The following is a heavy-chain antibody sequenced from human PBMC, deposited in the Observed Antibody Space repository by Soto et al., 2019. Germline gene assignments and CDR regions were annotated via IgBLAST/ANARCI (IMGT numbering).Heavy chain of an antibody. CDR3: AKDKDCSGGSCYYCYYGMDV. J-gene: IGHJ6*02. CDR2: IRSSSSYI. CDR1: GFNFSSYS. D-gene: IGHD2-15*01. Sequence: GGPQRLSCAASGFNFSSYSMNWVRQAPGKGLEWVSSIRSSSSYIYYADSVKGRFTISRDNAKNSLYLQMNSLRAEDTAVYYCAKDKDCSGGSCYYCYYGMDVWGQGTSVTVFS. V-gene: IGHV3-21*01.